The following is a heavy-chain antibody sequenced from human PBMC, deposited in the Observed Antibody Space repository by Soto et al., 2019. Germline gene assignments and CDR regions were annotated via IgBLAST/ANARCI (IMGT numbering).Heavy chain of an antibody. J-gene: IGHJ3*02. V-gene: IGHV2-70*04. CDR3: ARMYLARFYDSSGYYDPDAFDI. CDR1: GFSLSTSGMR. CDR2: IDWDDDK. D-gene: IGHD3-22*01. Sequence: GPTLVNPTQTLTLTCTFSGFSLSTSGMRVSWIRQPPGKALEWLARIDWDDDKFYSTSLKTRLTISKDTSKNQVVLTMTNMDPVDTATYYCARMYLARFYDSSGYYDPDAFDIWGQGTMVTVSS.